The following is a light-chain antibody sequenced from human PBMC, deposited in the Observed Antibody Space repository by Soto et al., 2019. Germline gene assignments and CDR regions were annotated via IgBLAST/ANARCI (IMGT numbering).Light chain of an antibody. CDR2: KAS. CDR1: QGISSY. J-gene: IGKJ1*01. Sequence: IQLTQSPSSLSASVGDRVTITCRASQGISSYLAWYQQEPGKAPKLLIHKASSLQSGVPSRFSGSGSGTDFTLTISSLHPDDFATYYCQQYNSYSPTFGQGTKVDI. V-gene: IGKV1-5*03. CDR3: QQYNSYSPT.